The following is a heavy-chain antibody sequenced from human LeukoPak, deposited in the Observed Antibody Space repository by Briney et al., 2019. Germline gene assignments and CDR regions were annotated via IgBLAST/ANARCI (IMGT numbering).Heavy chain of an antibody. Sequence: ASVKVSCKASGGTFSSYAISWVRQAPGQGLEWIGRIIPIFGIVNYAQKVQGRVTITADKSTSTAYMELSSLRSEDTAVYYCARGYCSGGSCYPFDYWGQGTLVTVSS. CDR2: IIPIFGIV. J-gene: IGHJ4*02. CDR1: GGTFSSYA. D-gene: IGHD2-15*01. CDR3: ARGYCSGGSCYPFDY. V-gene: IGHV1-69*04.